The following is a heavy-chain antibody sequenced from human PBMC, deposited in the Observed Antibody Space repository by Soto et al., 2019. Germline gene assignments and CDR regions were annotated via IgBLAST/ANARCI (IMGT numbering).Heavy chain of an antibody. CDR1: GGSFSGYY. CDR2: INHSGST. Sequence: SETLSLTCAVYGGSFSGYYWSWIRQPPGKGLEWIGEINHSGSTNYNPSLKSRVTISVDTSKNQFSLKLSSVTAADTAVYYCARGQYCIAARCNWFDPWGQGTLVTVSS. D-gene: IGHD6-6*01. J-gene: IGHJ5*02. CDR3: ARGQYCIAARCNWFDP. V-gene: IGHV4-34*01.